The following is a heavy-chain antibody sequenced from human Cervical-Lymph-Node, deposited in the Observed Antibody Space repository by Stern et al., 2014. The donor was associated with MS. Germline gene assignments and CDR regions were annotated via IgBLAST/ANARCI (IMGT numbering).Heavy chain of an antibody. CDR2: IVTAGDT. Sequence: EVQLVESGGGLVQPGGSLRLSCAASGFTFSSYDMHWVRQATGKGLAWVSVIVTAGDTYYPGSVKGRFTISRDNAKNSLYLQMNSLRAGDTAMYYCARQFNYYDSSGYYYGAFDLWGQGTMVTVSS. CDR3: ARQFNYYDSSGYYYGAFDL. D-gene: IGHD3-22*01. CDR1: GFTFSSYD. J-gene: IGHJ3*01. V-gene: IGHV3-13*01.